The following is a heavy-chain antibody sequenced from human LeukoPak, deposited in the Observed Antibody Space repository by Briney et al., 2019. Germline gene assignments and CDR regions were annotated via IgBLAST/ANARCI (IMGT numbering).Heavy chain of an antibody. CDR1: GYTFTSYA. J-gene: IGHJ4*02. CDR3: ARASPGPGRFDY. CDR2: INAGNGNT. V-gene: IGHV1-3*01. Sequence: ASVKVSCKASGYTFTSYAMHWVRQAPGQRREWMGRINAGNGNTKYSQKFQGRVTITRDTSASTAYMELSSLRSEDTAVYYCARASPGPGRFDYWGQGTLVTVSS.